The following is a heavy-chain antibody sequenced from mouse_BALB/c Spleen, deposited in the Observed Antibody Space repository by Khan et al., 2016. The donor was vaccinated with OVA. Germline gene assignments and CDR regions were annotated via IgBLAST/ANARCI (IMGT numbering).Heavy chain of an antibody. CDR1: GFSLTNYG. Sequence: QMQLEESGPGLVAPSQSLSITCTISGFSLTNYGVHWVRQPPGKGLEWLVVIWSDGSTTYNSALKSRLSISKDNSKSQVFLKMNSLQTDDTAVYYCARQPYYQYYIMDYWGQGTSVTVSS. D-gene: IGHD2-10*01. V-gene: IGHV2-6-1*01. J-gene: IGHJ4*01. CDR3: ARQPYYQYYIMDY. CDR2: IWSDGST.